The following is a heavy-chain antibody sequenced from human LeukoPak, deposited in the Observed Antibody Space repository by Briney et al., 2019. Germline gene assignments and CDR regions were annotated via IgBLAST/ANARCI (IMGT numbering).Heavy chain of an antibody. CDR3: ARRAARGAFDM. Sequence: SETLSLTCTVSGASISSSNYYWGWIRQPPRKGLEWIGSIYYIGSTYYNPSLKSRVTISIDTSNNQFSLKLSSVTAADTAIYYCARRAARGAFDMWTQGTMVTVSS. CDR2: IYYIGST. D-gene: IGHD6-6*01. CDR1: GASISSSNYY. J-gene: IGHJ3*02. V-gene: IGHV4-39*01.